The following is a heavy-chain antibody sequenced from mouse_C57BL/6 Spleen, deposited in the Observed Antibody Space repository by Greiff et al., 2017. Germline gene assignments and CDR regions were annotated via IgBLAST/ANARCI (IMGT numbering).Heavy chain of an antibody. D-gene: IGHD4-1*01. Sequence: QVQLQQPGAELVMPGASVKLSCKASGYTFTSYWMHWVKQRPGQGLEWIGEIDPSDSYTNYNQKFEGQFTLTVDKSSSTAYMQLSSLTSEDSAVYYCARGTGTEAMDYWGQGTSVTVSS. CDR1: GYTFTSYW. J-gene: IGHJ4*01. V-gene: IGHV1-69*01. CDR3: ARGTGTEAMDY. CDR2: IDPSDSYT.